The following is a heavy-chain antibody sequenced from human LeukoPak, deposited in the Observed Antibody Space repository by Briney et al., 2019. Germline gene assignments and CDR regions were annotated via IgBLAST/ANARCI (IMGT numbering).Heavy chain of an antibody. CDR1: GFTFSSYA. D-gene: IGHD3-10*01. Sequence: GGSLRLSCAASGFTFSSYALTWVRQTPGKGLERVPVISGGGTHTYYADSVKGRFTISRDNSKNTLYLQMNSLRAEDTAVYYCASPYGSGSYWGYFDYWGQGTLVTVSS. J-gene: IGHJ4*02. CDR2: ISGGGTHT. CDR3: ASPYGSGSYWGYFDY. V-gene: IGHV3-23*01.